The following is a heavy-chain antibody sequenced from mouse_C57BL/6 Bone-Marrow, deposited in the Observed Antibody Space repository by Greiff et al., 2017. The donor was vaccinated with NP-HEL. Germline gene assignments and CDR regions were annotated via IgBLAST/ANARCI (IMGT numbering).Heavy chain of an antibody. Sequence: VQLQQSVAELVRPGASVKLSCTASGFNIKNTYMHWVKQRPEQGLEWIGRIDPANGNTKYVPKFQGKATITADTSSNTAYLQRSSRTSEDSAIYYCARNCGSSWYFDVWGTGTTVTVSS. V-gene: IGHV14-3*01. J-gene: IGHJ1*03. CDR2: IDPANGNT. CDR1: GFNIKNTY. CDR3: ARNCGSSWYFDV. D-gene: IGHD1-1*01.